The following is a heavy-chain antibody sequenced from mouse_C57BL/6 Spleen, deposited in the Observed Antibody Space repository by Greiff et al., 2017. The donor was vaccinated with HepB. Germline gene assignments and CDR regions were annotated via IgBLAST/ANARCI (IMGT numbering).Heavy chain of an antibody. CDR1: GYTFTSYG. D-gene: IGHD2-4*01. CDR3: ARYPYDYDERFAY. CDR2: IYPRSGNT. J-gene: IGHJ3*01. V-gene: IGHV1-81*01. Sequence: VQLQQSGAELARPGASVKLSCKASGYTFTSYGISWVKQRTGQGLEWIGEIYPRSGNTYYNEKFKGKATLTADKSSSTAYMELRSLTSEDSAVYFCARYPYDYDERFAYWGQGTLVTVSA.